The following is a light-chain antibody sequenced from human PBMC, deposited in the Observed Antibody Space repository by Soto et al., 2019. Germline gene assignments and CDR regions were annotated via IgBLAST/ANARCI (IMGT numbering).Light chain of an antibody. CDR2: GAS. J-gene: IGKJ5*01. CDR1: QSVSNN. CDR3: QQRSNWPPIT. Sequence: EIVMTQSPSTLSVSPGESATLSCRASQSVSNNLTWYQQKPGQPPRLLIYGASTRATGVPARFSGSGSGTDFTLTISGLEPEDFAVYYCQQRSNWPPITFGQGTRLEIK. V-gene: IGKV3-11*01.